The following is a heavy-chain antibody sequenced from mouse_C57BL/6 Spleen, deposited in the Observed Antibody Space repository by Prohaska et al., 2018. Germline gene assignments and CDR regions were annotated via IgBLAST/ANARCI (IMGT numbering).Heavy chain of an antibody. CDR3: ASPSWNRYFDV. J-gene: IGHJ1*03. D-gene: IGHD1-1*01. Sequence: EVKLLQSGGGLVQPGGSLKLSCAAPGIDFSRYWMSWVRRAPGKGLEWIGEINPDSSTINYAPSLKYKFIISKDNAKNTLYLQMGKVRSEDTALYYCASPSWNRYFDVCGTGTTVTVSS. CDR1: GIDFSRYW. CDR2: INPDSSTI. V-gene: IGHV4-1*01.